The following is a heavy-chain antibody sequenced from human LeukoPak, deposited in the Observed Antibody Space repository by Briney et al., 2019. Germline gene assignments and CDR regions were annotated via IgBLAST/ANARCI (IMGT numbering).Heavy chain of an antibody. CDR3: AGYRNDGSGQYYYYYMDV. J-gene: IGHJ6*03. CDR1: GGSISSSSYY. CDR2: IYTSGST. D-gene: IGHD3-10*01. V-gene: IGHV4-61*02. Sequence: SETLSLTCTVSGGSISSSSYYWSWIRQPAGKGLEWIGRIYTSGSTNYNPSLKSRVTISVDTSKNQFSLKLSSVTAADTAVYYCAGYRNDGSGQYYYYYMDVWGKGTTVTISS.